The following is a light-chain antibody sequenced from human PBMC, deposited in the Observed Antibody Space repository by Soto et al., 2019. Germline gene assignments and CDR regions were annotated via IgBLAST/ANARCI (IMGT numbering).Light chain of an antibody. CDR2: EGT. CDR1: VSDVGSYNL. CDR3: CSYAGSSTYV. Sequence: QSALTQPASVSGSPGQSITISCTGTVSDVGSYNLISWYQQHPGKAPKLIVYEGTKRPSGVSDRFSGSKSDNMASLTISGLQAEDEADYHCCSYAGSSTYVFGGGTKVTVL. V-gene: IGLV2-23*01. J-gene: IGLJ1*01.